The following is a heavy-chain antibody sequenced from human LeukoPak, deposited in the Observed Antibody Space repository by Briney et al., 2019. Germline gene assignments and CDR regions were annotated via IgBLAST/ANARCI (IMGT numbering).Heavy chain of an antibody. CDR2: IYTSGST. CDR1: GGSISSYY. Sequence: SETLSLTCTVSGGSISSYYWSWTRQPPGKGLEWIGYIYTSGSTNYNPSLKSRVTISVDTSKNQFSLKLSSVTAAGTAVHYCARHKEYNWFDPWGQGTLVTVSS. CDR3: ARHKEYNWFDP. V-gene: IGHV4-4*09. J-gene: IGHJ5*02. D-gene: IGHD3-10*01.